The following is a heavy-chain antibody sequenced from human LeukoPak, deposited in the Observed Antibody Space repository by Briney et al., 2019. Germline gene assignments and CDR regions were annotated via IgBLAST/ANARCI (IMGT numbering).Heavy chain of an antibody. CDR2: ISYDGSNK. V-gene: IGHV3-30*04. J-gene: IGHJ4*02. CDR1: GLTFSSYA. Sequence: GGSLRLSCAASGLTFSSYAMHWVRQAPGKGLEWVAVISYDGSNKYYADSVKGRFTISRDNSKNTLYPQMNSLRAEDTAVYYCARDPTTTVTTFDYWGQGTLVTVSS. CDR3: ARDPTTTVTTFDY. D-gene: IGHD4-17*01.